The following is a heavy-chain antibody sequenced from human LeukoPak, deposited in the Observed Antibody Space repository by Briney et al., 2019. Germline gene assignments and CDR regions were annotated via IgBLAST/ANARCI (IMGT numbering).Heavy chain of an antibody. Sequence: GGSLRLSCAASGFIFSSYEMNWVRQAPGKGLEWVSYISSSGSTIYYADSVKGRFTISRDNAKNSLYMQMNSLRAEDTAVYYCARASPYYYYMDVWGKGTTVTVSS. CDR2: ISSSGSTI. CDR3: ARASPYYYYMDV. J-gene: IGHJ6*03. V-gene: IGHV3-48*03. CDR1: GFIFSSYE.